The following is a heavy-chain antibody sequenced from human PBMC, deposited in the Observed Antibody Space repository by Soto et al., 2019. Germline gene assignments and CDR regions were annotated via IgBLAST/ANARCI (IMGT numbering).Heavy chain of an antibody. CDR1: GGSFSGYY. CDR3: ARMGVVTAKVGY. J-gene: IGHJ4*02. D-gene: IGHD2-21*02. V-gene: IGHV4-34*01. CDR2: INHSGST. Sequence: QVQLQQWGAGLLKPSETLSLTCAVYGGSFSGYYWSWIRQPPGKGLEWIGEINHSGSTNYNPSLKSRVTISVDTSKNQFSRKLSSVTAADTAVYYCARMGVVTAKVGYWGQGTLVTVSS.